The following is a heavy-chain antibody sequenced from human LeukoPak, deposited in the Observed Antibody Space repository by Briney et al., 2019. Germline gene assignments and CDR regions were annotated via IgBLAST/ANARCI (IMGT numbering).Heavy chain of an antibody. V-gene: IGHV3-23*01. J-gene: IGHJ4*02. CDR1: GFTFSSYG. Sequence: GGTLRLSCAASGFTFSSYGMSWVRQAPGKGLEWVSAISGSGGSTYYADSVKGRSTISRDNSKNTLYLQMNSLRAEDTAVYYCAKVGEPYDDYYDSIVRYWGQGTLVTVSS. CDR2: ISGSGGST. CDR3: AKVGEPYDDYYDSIVRY. D-gene: IGHD3-22*01.